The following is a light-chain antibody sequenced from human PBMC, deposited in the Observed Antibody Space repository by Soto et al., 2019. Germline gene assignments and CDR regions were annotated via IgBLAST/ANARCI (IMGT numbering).Light chain of an antibody. Sequence: DIQMTQSPSSLSASVGDRVTIACQSSHDVSRNLNWFQQKPGEAPKLLIYDASNLERGVPSRFSAIGSGKVFTFPFSSRQPEDVDIYFCQQYNSMSFFGGGT. J-gene: IGKJ4*01. CDR3: QQYNSMSF. V-gene: IGKV1-33*01. CDR2: DAS. CDR1: HDVSRN.